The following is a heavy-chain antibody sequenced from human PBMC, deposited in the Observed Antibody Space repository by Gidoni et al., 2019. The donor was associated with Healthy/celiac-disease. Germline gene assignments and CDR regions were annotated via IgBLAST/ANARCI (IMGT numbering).Heavy chain of an antibody. V-gene: IGHV3-53*01. J-gene: IGHJ6*02. D-gene: IGHD5-12*01. Sequence: EVQLVESGGGLIQPGGSLRLSCAASGFTVSSNYMSWVRQAPGKGLEWVSVIYSGGSTYYADSVKGRFTISRDNSKNTLYLQMNSLRAEDTAVYYCASTGGWLPSRNYYYYGMDVWGQGTTVTVSS. CDR1: GFTVSSNY. CDR2: IYSGGST. CDR3: ASTGGWLPSRNYYYYGMDV.